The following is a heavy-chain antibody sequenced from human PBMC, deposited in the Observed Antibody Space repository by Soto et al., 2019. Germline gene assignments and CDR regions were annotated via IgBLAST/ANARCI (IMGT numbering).Heavy chain of an antibody. V-gene: IGHV1-58*01. J-gene: IGHJ4*02. CDR2: IVVGSGNT. CDR1: GFTFPISA. D-gene: IGHD3-22*01. CDR3: AAVPYYLDTSGTYFYY. Sequence: QMQLVQSGPEVKKPGTSVKVSCKASGFTFPISAVQWVRQARGQRLEWIAMIVVGSGNTNYAQKFQERLFISRDLSTHTAYIELSSLRSAATAVYYCAAVPYYLDTSGTYFYYWGQGTLITVSS.